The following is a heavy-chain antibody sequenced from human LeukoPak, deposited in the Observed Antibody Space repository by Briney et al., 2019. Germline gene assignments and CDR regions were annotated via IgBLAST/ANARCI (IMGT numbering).Heavy chain of an antibody. J-gene: IGHJ6*02. CDR3: ARVEQSYYYYGMDV. CDR2: IIPIFGTA. CDR1: GGTFSSYA. D-gene: IGHD6-19*01. Sequence: GSSVKVSCTASGGTFSSYAISWVRQAPGQGLEWMGGIIPIFGTANYAQKFQGRVTITADESTSTAYMELSSLRSEDTAVYYCARVEQSYYYYGMDVWGPGTTVTVSS. V-gene: IGHV1-69*01.